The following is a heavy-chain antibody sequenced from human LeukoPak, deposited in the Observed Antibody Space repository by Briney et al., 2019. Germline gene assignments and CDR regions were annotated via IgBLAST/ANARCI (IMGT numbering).Heavy chain of an antibody. CDR1: GFTFSSYA. J-gene: IGHJ3*02. Sequence: GGSLRLSCAASGFTFSSYAMHWVRQAPGKGLEWVAVIPYDGSNKYYADSVKGRSTISGDNSKNTLYLQMNSLRAEDTAVYYCARAAAGPRSAFDIWGQGTMVTVSS. V-gene: IGHV3-30-3*01. D-gene: IGHD6-13*01. CDR3: ARAAAGPRSAFDI. CDR2: IPYDGSNK.